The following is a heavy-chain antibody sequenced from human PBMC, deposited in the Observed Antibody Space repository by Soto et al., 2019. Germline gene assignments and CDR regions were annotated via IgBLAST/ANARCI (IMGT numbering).Heavy chain of an antibody. CDR1: GGSFSGYY. Sequence: SETLSLTCAVYGGSFSGYYWTWIRQSPEKGLEWIGEVNHSGTTYYNPSLKTRVTISVHTPKNQFSLKMSSVTAADTAVYYCARGIGYCSSINCYSSRRLRFDSWGQGTLVT. J-gene: IGHJ4*02. CDR3: ARGIGYCSSINCYSSRRLRFDS. D-gene: IGHD2-2*01. CDR2: VNHSGTT. V-gene: IGHV4-34*01.